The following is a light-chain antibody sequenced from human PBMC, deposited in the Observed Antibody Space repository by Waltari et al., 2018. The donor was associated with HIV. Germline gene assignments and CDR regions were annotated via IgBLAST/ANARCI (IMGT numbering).Light chain of an antibody. CDR2: WAS. V-gene: IGKV4-1*01. CDR1: QSVLYSPNNKNY. Sequence: DIVMTQSPDSLAVSLGESATIYCESSQSVLYSPNNKNYLAWYQQKPGQPPKLLLYWASTRESAVPDRFSGSGSGTDFTLTISSLQAEDVAVYYCQQYYSTPLTFGGGTKVEIK. CDR3: QQYYSTPLT. J-gene: IGKJ4*01.